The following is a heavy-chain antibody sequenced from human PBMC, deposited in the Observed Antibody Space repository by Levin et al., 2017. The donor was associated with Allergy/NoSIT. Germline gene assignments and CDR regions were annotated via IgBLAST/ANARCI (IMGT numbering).Heavy chain of an antibody. CDR3: AKSSSGTDLAFDI. Sequence: GGSLRLSCAASGFTFSSYGMHWVRQAPGKGLEWVAVISYDGSNKYYADSVKGRFTISRDNSKNTLYLQMNSLRAEDTAVYYCAKSSSGTDLAFDIWGQGTMVTVSS. V-gene: IGHV3-30*18. CDR2: ISYDGSNK. CDR1: GFTFSSYG. D-gene: IGHD1-26*01. J-gene: IGHJ3*02.